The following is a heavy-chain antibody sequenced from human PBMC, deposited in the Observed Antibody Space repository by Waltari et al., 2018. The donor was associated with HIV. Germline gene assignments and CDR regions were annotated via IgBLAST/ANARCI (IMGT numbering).Heavy chain of an antibody. J-gene: IGHJ5*02. CDR1: GGSISSSSYY. V-gene: IGHV4-39*07. D-gene: IGHD6-13*01. CDR3: ARAGAQYIAAAGTDWFDP. CDR2: IYYSGST. Sequence: QLQLQESGPGLVKPSETLSLTCTVSGGSISSSSYYWGWIRQPPGKGLEWIGSIYYSGSTYYNPSLKSRVTISVDTSKNQFSLKLSSVTAADTAVYYCARAGAQYIAAAGTDWFDPWGQGTLVTVSS.